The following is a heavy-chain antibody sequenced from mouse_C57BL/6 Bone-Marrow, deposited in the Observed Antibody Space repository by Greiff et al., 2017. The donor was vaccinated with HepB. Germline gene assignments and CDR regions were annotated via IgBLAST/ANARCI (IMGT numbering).Heavy chain of an antibody. Sequence: VQLQQSVAELVRPGASVKLSCTASGFNIKNYYMHWVKQRPEQGLEWIGRIDPANGNTKYAPKFQGKATITADTSSNTAYLQLSSLTSEDTAIYYCAGITTVVSVDYWGQGTTLTVSS. J-gene: IGHJ2*01. CDR1: GFNIKNYY. D-gene: IGHD1-1*01. V-gene: IGHV14-3*01. CDR2: IDPANGNT. CDR3: AGITTVVSVDY.